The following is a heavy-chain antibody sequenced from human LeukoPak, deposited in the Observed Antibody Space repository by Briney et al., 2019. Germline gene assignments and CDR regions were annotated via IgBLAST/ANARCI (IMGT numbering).Heavy chain of an antibody. V-gene: IGHV3-23*01. D-gene: IGHD2-21*02. CDR2: ISGSGGST. CDR3: AKARVTVGDDY. J-gene: IGHJ4*02. CDR1: GFSFSSYA. Sequence: GRSLTLSCAASGFSFSSYAMSWVRQPPGKGLEWVSAISGSGGSTYYADSVKGRLTISRDNSKNTLYLQMSSLRAEDTAVYYCAKARVTVGDDYWGQGTLVTVSS.